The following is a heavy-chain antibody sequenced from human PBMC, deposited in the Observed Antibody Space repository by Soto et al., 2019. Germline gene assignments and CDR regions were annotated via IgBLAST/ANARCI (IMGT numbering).Heavy chain of an antibody. CDR1: GYTFTNNA. Sequence: QVQLVQSGAEVKMPGASVKVSCKASGYTFTNNAMHWVRQAPGQRLEWMGWITAVNGNTKYSQMFQGRVIITRDTSASTSYMELNSLRSEDTAVYYCARGRGKDVWGQGTTVTVSS. J-gene: IGHJ6*02. CDR2: ITAVNGNT. CDR3: ARGRGKDV. V-gene: IGHV1-3*01.